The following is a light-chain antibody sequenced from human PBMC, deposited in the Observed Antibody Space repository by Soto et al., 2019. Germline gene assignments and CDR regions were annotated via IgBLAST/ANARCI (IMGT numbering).Light chain of an antibody. J-gene: IGLJ1*01. CDR2: EVT. V-gene: IGLV2-14*01. CDR3: ISFRGTDSPYV. Sequence: QSVLTQPASVSGSPGQSITISRTGASSDIGDYNYVSWYQQHPGKAPKLIIYEVTNRPSGISNRFSGSKSGNTASLTISGLQAEDEAHYYCISFRGTDSPYVFGTGTKVTVL. CDR1: SSDIGDYNY.